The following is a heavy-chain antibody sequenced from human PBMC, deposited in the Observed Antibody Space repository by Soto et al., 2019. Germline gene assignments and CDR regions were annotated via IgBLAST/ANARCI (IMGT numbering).Heavy chain of an antibody. J-gene: IGHJ4*02. CDR3: ARGRLSLAYLDC. CDR2: IYSGGDT. V-gene: IGHV3-53*02. Sequence: EVQLVETGGGLIQPGGSLRLSCAASGFTVSSNYMTWVRQTPGKGLEWVSIIYSGGDTYYAESVKGRFTLSRDDSKNTLYLQMNSLRAEDTAIYYCARGRLSLAYLDCWGQGTVVTVSS. CDR1: GFTVSSNY. D-gene: IGHD5-12*01.